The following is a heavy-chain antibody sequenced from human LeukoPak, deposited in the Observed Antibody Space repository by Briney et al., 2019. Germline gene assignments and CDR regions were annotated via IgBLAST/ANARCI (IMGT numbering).Heavy chain of an antibody. J-gene: IGHJ6*02. Sequence: PGGSLRLSCAASGFTFSSYWMSWVRQAPGKGLEWVANIKQDGSDKYYVDSVKGRFTISRDNAKNSLFLQMNSLRAEDTAVYYCASFSGSGSHSYYYGMDVWGQGTTVTVSS. CDR2: IKQDGSDK. CDR3: ASFSGSGSHSYYYGMDV. D-gene: IGHD3-10*01. V-gene: IGHV3-7*01. CDR1: GFTFSSYW.